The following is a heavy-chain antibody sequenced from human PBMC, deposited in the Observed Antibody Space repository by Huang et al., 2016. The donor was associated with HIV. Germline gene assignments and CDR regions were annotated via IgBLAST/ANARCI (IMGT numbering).Heavy chain of an antibody. Sequence: QLQLQESGPGLVKPSETLSLTCTVSGGSISTSGYYWGWIRQPPGKGLEWIGSIYYSGSTSSNPSLKSRVTISGDTSKSQFSLKLSSVTAADTAVYYCARQDTSGWYADPYYFDYWGQGTLVTVSS. CDR2: IYYSGST. CDR1: GGSISTSGYY. J-gene: IGHJ4*02. CDR3: ARQDTSGWYADPYYFDY. D-gene: IGHD6-19*01. V-gene: IGHV4-39*01.